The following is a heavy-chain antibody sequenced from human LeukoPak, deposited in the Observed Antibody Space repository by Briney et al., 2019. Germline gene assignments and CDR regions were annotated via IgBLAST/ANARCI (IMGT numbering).Heavy chain of an antibody. V-gene: IGHV3-7*01. D-gene: IGHD5-12*01. Sequence: GGSLRLSCSGSGFTFGTYWMSWVRQAPGKGLEWVANIKQDGSEKYYVDSVKGRFTISRDNAKNSLYLQMNSLRAEDTAVYCCATLVATTQFDYWGQGTLVTVSS. CDR3: ATLVATTQFDY. CDR1: GFTFGTYW. J-gene: IGHJ4*02. CDR2: IKQDGSEK.